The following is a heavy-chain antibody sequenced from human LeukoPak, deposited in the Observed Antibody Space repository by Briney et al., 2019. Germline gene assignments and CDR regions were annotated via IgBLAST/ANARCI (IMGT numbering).Heavy chain of an antibody. CDR1: GGSISSSSYY. V-gene: IGHV4-39*07. J-gene: IGHJ5*01. CDR2: INHSGST. CDR3: ARRHSSGWPRGPGNWFDS. D-gene: IGHD6-19*01. Sequence: SETLSLTCTVSGGSISSSSYYWGWIRQPPGKGLEWIGEINHSGSTNYNPSLKSRVTISVDTSKNQFSLKLSSVTAADTAVYYCARRHSSGWPRGPGNWFDSWGQGTLVTVSS.